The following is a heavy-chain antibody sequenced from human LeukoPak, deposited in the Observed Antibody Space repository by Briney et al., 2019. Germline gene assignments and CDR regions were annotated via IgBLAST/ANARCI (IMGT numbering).Heavy chain of an antibody. CDR2: ISSSSSTI. CDR1: GFTFSSYE. D-gene: IGHD3-16*01. V-gene: IGHV3-48*03. Sequence: TGGSLRLSCAASGFTFSSYEMNWVRQAPGKGLEWVSYISSSSSTIYYADSVKGRFTISRDNAKNSLYLQMNSLRAEDTAVYYCARDVYDYVWGSYSLDYWGQGTLVTVSS. J-gene: IGHJ4*02. CDR3: ARDVYDYVWGSYSLDY.